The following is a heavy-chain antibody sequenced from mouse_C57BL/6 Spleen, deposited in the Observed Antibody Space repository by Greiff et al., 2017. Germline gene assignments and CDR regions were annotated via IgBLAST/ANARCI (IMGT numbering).Heavy chain of an antibody. CDR2: IYPGDGDT. J-gene: IGHJ2*01. V-gene: IGHV1-80*01. CDR1: GYAFSSYW. Sequence: VKLMESGAELVKPGASVKISCKASGYAFSSYWMNWVKQRPGKGLEWIGQIYPGDGDTNYNGKFKGKATLTADKSSSTAYMQLSSLTSEDSAVYVCARIGLIYYDYDGDYWGQGTTLTVSS. CDR3: ARIGLIYYDYDGDY. D-gene: IGHD2-4*01.